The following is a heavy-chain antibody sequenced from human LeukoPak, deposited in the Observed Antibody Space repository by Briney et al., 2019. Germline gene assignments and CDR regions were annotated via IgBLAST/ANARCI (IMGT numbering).Heavy chain of an antibody. CDR2: INSDGGTT. CDR3: ARSSDWIFEY. J-gene: IGHJ4*02. V-gene: IGHV3-74*01. Sequence: GGSLRLSCAASGITSSSYWMHWVRQAPGKGLVWVSRINSDGGTTGYADSVKGRFTISRDNAKNTLYLQMNSLRADDTAVYYCARSSDWIFEYWGQGTLVTVSS. CDR1: GITSSSYW. D-gene: IGHD3-9*01.